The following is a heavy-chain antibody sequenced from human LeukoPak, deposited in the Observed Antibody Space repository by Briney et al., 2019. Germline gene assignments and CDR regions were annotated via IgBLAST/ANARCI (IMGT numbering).Heavy chain of an antibody. Sequence: GGSLRLSCAASGFDLSTYEMNWAGQPPGRGLEWIADITISGHTKNYADSVKGRFTISRDNARTSLYLQMNSLRVEDTGVYYCARGDPHADLWGQGTLVTVSS. CDR3: ARGDPHADL. CDR2: ITISGHTK. J-gene: IGHJ5*02. V-gene: IGHV3-48*03. CDR1: GFDLSTYE.